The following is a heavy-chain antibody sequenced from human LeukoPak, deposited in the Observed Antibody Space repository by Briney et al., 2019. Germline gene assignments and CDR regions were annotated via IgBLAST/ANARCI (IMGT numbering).Heavy chain of an antibody. CDR1: SGSISSYY. CDR3: ARHLGVAVAADAFDI. J-gene: IGHJ3*02. D-gene: IGHD6-19*01. CDR2: TYYSGTT. V-gene: IGHV4-59*08. Sequence: SETLSLTCTVSSGSISSYYCSWIRQPPGKGLEWIGYTYYSGTTKYNPSLKSRVTISADTPKNQFSLKLRSLTAADTAVYYCARHLGVAVAADAFDIWGQGTMVTVSS.